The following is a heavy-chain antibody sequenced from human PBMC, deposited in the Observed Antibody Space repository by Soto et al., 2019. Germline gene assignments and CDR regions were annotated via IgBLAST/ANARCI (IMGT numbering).Heavy chain of an antibody. D-gene: IGHD5-12*01. CDR3: AKDSGYDHTD. V-gene: IGHV3-23*01. J-gene: IGHJ4*02. Sequence: EVQLLESGGGLVQPGWSLRLSCAASGFTFGSSGMSWVRQAPGKGLEWISGLSGSGGSTYYADSVKGRFTISRDTSKSTLYLQMHSLRVEDTAVYYCAKDSGYDHTDWDQGTLVTVSS. CDR2: LSGSGGST. CDR1: GFTFGSSG.